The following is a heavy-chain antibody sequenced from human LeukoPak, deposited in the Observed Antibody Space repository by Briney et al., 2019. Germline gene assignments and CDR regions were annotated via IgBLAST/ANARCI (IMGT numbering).Heavy chain of an antibody. D-gene: IGHD3-16*01. CDR2: IYHSGST. CDR3: ARGREGLTPGDY. CDR1: GGSISSGGYY. Sequence: PSETLSLTCTVSGGSISSGGYYWSWIRQPPGKGLEWIGYIYHSGSTYYNPSLKSRVTISVDTSKNQFSLKLSSVTAADTAVYYCARGREGLTPGDYWGQGTLVTVSS. J-gene: IGHJ4*02. V-gene: IGHV4-30-2*05.